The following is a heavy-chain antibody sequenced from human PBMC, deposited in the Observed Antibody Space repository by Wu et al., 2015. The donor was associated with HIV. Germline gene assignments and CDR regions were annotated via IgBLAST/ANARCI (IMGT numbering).Heavy chain of an antibody. Sequence: QVQLVQSGAEVKKPGSSVKVSCKASGGTFSSYAISWVRQAPGQGLEWMGGIIPIFGTANYAQKFQGRVTITTDESTSTAHMELSSLRSEDTAVYYCARPRYYYDSSGYSNYFDYWGQGTLVTVSS. D-gene: IGHD3-22*01. J-gene: IGHJ4*02. CDR2: IIPIFGTA. V-gene: IGHV1-69*05. CDR3: ARPRYYYDSSGYSNYFDY. CDR1: GGTFSSYA.